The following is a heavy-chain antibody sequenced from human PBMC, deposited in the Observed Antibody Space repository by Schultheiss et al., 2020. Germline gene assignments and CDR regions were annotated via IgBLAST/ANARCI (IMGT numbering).Heavy chain of an antibody. CDR3: ARGITGTYYYFDY. CDR1: GYTFTNYA. Sequence: AAVKVSCKASGYTFTNYAIHWVRQAPGQGLEWMGGISAYNGNTNYAQKLQGRVTMTTDTSTSTAYMELRSLRSDDTAVYYCARGITGTYYYFDYWGQGTLVTVSS. V-gene: IGHV1-18*01. CDR2: ISAYNGNT. D-gene: IGHD1-7*01. J-gene: IGHJ4*02.